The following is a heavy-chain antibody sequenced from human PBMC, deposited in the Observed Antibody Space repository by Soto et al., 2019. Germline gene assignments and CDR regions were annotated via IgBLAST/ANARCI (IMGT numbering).Heavy chain of an antibody. CDR2: INHSGST. J-gene: IGHJ3*02. V-gene: IGHV4-34*01. Sequence: PSETLSLTCDVYGGSFSGYYWSWIRQPPGKGLEWIGEINHSGSTNYNPSLKSRVTISVDTSKNQFSLKLSSVTAADTAVYYCAIETTDAFDIWGQGTMVTVSS. CDR1: GGSFSGYY. CDR3: AIETTDAFDI.